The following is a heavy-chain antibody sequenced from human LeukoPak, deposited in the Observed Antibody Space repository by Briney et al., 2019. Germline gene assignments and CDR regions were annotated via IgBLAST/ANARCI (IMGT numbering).Heavy chain of an antibody. CDR2: IYHSGST. V-gene: IGHV4-38-2*01. D-gene: IGHD3-16*01. CDR1: GYSISSGYY. CDR3: ARADVWGQGFDY. J-gene: IGHJ4*02. Sequence: PLETLSLTCAVSGYSISSGYYWGWIRQPPGKGLEWIGSIYHSGSTYYNPSLKSRVTISVDTSKNQFSLKLSSVTAADTAVYYCARADVWGQGFDYWGQGTLVTVSS.